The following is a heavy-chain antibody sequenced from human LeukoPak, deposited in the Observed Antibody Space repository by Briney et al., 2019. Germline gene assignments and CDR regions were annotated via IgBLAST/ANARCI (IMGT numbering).Heavy chain of an antibody. J-gene: IGHJ4*02. CDR2: VYYNGIT. CDR3: ASQLGGTTFH. CDR1: GVSINTYF. D-gene: IGHD1/OR15-1a*01. Sequence: SETLSLTCTVSGVSINTYFWSWIRQPPGKGLEWIGYVYYNGITNYNPSLKSRVSVSLDTSKNQFSLRLNSVTAAETAVYYCASQLGGTTFHWGQGTLVTVSS. V-gene: IGHV4-59*01.